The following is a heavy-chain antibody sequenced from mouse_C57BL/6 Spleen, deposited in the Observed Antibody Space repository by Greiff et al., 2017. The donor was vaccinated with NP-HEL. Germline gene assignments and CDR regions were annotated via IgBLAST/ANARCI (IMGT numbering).Heavy chain of an antibody. V-gene: IGHV5-4*01. D-gene: IGHD2-9*01. Sequence: EVQLVESGGGLVKPGGSLKLSCAASGFTFSSYAMSWVRQTPEKRLEWVATISDGGSYTYYPDNVKGRFTISRDNAKNNLYLQMSHLKSEDTAMYYCASPYYGYDEWYFDVWGTGTTVTVSS. CDR2: ISDGGSYT. CDR1: GFTFSSYA. J-gene: IGHJ1*03. CDR3: ASPYYGYDEWYFDV.